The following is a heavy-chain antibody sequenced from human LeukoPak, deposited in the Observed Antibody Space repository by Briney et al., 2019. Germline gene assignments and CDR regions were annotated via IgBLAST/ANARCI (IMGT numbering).Heavy chain of an antibody. CDR1: GGTFSSYA. CDR2: IIPIFGTA. D-gene: IGHD6-13*01. V-gene: IGHV1-69*13. Sequence: SVKVSCKASGGTFSSYAISWVRQAPGQGLEWMGGIIPIFGTANYAQKFQGRVTITADESTSTAYMELSSLRSEDTAVYYCARDRAYSSSWYGDFDYWGQGTLVTVSS. CDR3: ARDRAYSSSWYGDFDY. J-gene: IGHJ4*02.